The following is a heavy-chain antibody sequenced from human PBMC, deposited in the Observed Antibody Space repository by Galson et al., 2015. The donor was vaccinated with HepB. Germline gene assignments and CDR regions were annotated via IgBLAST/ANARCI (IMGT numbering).Heavy chain of an antibody. CDR3: ARSGAGFGFRSFDI. J-gene: IGHJ3*02. CDR1: GYTFSSYG. D-gene: IGHD3-16*01. CDR2: ISAYNGNT. Sequence: SVKVSCKASGYTFSSYGISWVRQAPGQGLEWMGWISAYNGNTNYAQKLQGRVTITTDTSTSTAYMELRSLRSDDTAVYYCARSGAGFGFRSFDIWGKGTMVTVSS. V-gene: IGHV1-18*04.